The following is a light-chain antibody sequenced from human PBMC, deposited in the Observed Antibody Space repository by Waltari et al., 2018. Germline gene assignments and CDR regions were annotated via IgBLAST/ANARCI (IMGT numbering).Light chain of an antibody. V-gene: IGLV3-19*01. CDR1: SLRSYY. J-gene: IGLJ2*01. CDR2: GKN. CDR3: NSRDSSRQPEVV. Sequence: SSELTQDPAVSVALGQTVRITCQGDSLRSYYASWYQQKPGQAPVLVIYGKNNRPSGIPDRFSGSSSGNTASLTITAAQAEDEADYYCNSRDSSRQPEVVFGRGTKLTVL.